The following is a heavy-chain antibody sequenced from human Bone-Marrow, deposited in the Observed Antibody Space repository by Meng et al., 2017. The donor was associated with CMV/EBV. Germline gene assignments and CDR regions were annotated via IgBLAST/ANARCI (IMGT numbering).Heavy chain of an antibody. CDR2: IKQDGSEK. Sequence: ESLKISCAASGFTFSSYWMSWVRQAPGKGLEWVANIKQDGSEKYYVDSVKGRFTISRDNAKNSLYLQMNSLRAEDTAVYYCARDLERGLPDYWGQGTLVTVSS. CDR3: ARDLERGLPDY. V-gene: IGHV3-7*01. CDR1: GFTFSSYW. J-gene: IGHJ4*02.